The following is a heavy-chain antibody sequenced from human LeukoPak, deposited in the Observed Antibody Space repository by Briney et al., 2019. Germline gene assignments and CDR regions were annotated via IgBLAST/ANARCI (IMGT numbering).Heavy chain of an antibody. J-gene: IGHJ3*02. CDR2: ISYDGSNK. CDR1: GFTFSSYA. D-gene: IGHD3-22*01. V-gene: IGHV3-30-3*01. CDR3: ARADETIVSSGYSLGAFDI. Sequence: GGSLRLSCAASGFTFSSYAMHWVRQAPGKGLEWVAVISYDGSNKYYADSVKGRFTISRDNSKNTLYLQMNSLRAEDTAVYYCARADETIVSSGYSLGAFDIWGQGTMVTVSS.